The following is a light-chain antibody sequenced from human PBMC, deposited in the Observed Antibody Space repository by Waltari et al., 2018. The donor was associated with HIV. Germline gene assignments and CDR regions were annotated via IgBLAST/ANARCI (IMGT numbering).Light chain of an antibody. CDR3: QVWDSSGDHPL. CDR2: DDS. J-gene: IGLJ2*01. CDR1: NIASKS. Sequence: SYVLTQPPSVSVAPGKTARITCGGNNIASKSVHWYQHKPGQAPVLVISDDSDRPSGMPERFSGSNSGNTATLTISRVEAGDEADYYCQVWDSSGDHPLFGGGTKLTVL. V-gene: IGLV3-21*04.